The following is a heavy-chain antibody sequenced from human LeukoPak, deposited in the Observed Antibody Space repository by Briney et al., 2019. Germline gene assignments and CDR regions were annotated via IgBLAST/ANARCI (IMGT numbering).Heavy chain of an antibody. V-gene: IGHV1-3*01. CDR3: ARGVNWELLHFDY. CDR2: INAGNGNT. J-gene: IGHJ4*02. CDR1: GYTFTSYA. D-gene: IGHD1-26*01. Sequence: GASVKVSCKASGYTFTSYAMHWVRQAPGQRLEWMGWINAGNGNTKHSQKFQGRVTITRDTSASTAYMELSSLRSEDTAVYYCARGVNWELLHFDYWGQGTLVTVSS.